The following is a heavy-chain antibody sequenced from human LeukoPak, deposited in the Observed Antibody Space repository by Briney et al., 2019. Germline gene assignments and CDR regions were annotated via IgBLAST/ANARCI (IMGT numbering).Heavy chain of an antibody. V-gene: IGHV3-11*06. J-gene: IGHJ4*02. D-gene: IGHD5-24*01. CDR2: ISSSSSYI. CDR3: ARGRDGGLYYFDY. Sequence: GGSLRLSCAASGFTFSDYYMSWIRQAPGKGLEWVSYISSSSSYIYYADSVKGRFTISRDNAKNSLYLQMNSLRAEDTAVYYCARGRDGGLYYFDYWGQGTLVTVSS. CDR1: GFTFSDYY.